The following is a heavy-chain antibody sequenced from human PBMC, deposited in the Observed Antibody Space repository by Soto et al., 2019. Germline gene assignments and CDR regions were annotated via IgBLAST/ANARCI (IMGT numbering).Heavy chain of an antibody. V-gene: IGHV3-23*01. CDR1: GFTFSSYA. CDR3: AKETSRRGGCFDY. CDR2: TNGSGGNT. Sequence: EVQLLESGGGLVQPGGYLRLSCAASGFTFSSYAMSWVRQAPGKGLEWVSATNGSGGNTYYADSVKGRVNVTRDNSKTTLYQQMNRLRDEDTAVDEWAKETSRRGGCFDYWGQGTLVTVSS. J-gene: IGHJ4*02. D-gene: IGHD6-19*01.